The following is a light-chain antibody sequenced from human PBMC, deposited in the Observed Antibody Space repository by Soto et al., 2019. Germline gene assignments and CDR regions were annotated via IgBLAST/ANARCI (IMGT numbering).Light chain of an antibody. V-gene: IGLV2-8*01. J-gene: IGLJ1*01. CDR1: GSDVGAYNY. CDR3: TSHAGSNNYV. CDR2: EVS. Sequence: QSALTQPASVSGSPGQSITISCTGTGSDVGAYNYVSWYQQHPDKAPKLIISEVSKRPSGVPDRFSGSKSGNTASLTVSGLQAEDEADYYSTSHAGSNNYVFGTGTKVTVL.